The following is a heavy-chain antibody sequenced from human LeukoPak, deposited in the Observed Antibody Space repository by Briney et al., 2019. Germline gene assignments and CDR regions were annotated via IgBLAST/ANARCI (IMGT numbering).Heavy chain of an antibody. CDR3: ARDEVGSGSYYNY. Sequence: GASVKVSCKASGYTFTSYGISWVRQAPGQGLEWMGWISAYNGNTNYAQKLQGRVTMTTDTSTSTVYMELRSLRSDDTAVYYCARDEVGSGSYYNYWGQGTLVTVSS. CDR1: GYTFTSYG. CDR2: ISAYNGNT. J-gene: IGHJ4*02. D-gene: IGHD3-10*01. V-gene: IGHV1-18*01.